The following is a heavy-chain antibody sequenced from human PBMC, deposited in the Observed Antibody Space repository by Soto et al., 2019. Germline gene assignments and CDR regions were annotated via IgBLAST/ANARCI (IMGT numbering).Heavy chain of an antibody. V-gene: IGHV5-10-1*03. J-gene: IGHJ4*02. CDR3: ARLSGDHSY. Sequence: EVQLEQSGAEVKKPGESLRISCKGSGYSFTSYWIMWVRQMPGKGLEWIGRIDPSDSSSNYSPSFQGHVSISVDESINTAYLQWSGLKASDTAIYYCARLSGDHSYWGQGTLVIVSS. CDR2: IDPSDSSS. D-gene: IGHD4-17*01. CDR1: GYSFTSYW.